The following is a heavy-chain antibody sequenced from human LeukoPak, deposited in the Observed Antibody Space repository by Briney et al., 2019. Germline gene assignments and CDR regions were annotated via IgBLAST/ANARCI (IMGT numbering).Heavy chain of an antibody. CDR1: GYTFTSYG. J-gene: IGHJ4*02. Sequence: ASVKVSCKASGYTFTSYGISWVRQAPGQGLEWMGWISAYNGNTNYAQKLQGRVTMTTDTSTSTAYMELRSLRSEDTAVYYCATLLNSGYDLDYWGQGTLVTVSS. D-gene: IGHD5-12*01. CDR3: ATLLNSGYDLDY. CDR2: ISAYNGNT. V-gene: IGHV1-18*01.